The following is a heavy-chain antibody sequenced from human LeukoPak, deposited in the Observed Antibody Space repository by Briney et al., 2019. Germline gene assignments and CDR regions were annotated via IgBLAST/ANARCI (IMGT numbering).Heavy chain of an antibody. CDR1: GYTFTSYG. CDR3: ARVGEDCSGGSCPDY. V-gene: IGHV1-18*04. D-gene: IGHD2-15*01. J-gene: IGHJ4*02. CDR2: ISAYNGNT. Sequence: ASVKVSCKASGYTFTSYGISWVRQAPGQGLEWMGWISAYNGNTNYAQKLQGRVTMTTDTSTSTAYMELRSLRSDDTVVYYCARVGEDCSGGSCPDYWGQGTLVTVSS.